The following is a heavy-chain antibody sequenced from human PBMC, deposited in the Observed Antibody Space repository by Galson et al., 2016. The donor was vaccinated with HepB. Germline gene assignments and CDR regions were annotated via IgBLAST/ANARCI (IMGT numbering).Heavy chain of an antibody. CDR2: IWYDGNNK. CDR3: ARASLYWTVEPYGMDV. Sequence: SLRLSCAASGFIFSSNGMHWVRQAPGKGLEWVAVIWYDGNNKYYADSVKGRFTISRDNSKNTLYLQMNSLRAEDTAVYYCARASLYWTVEPYGMDVWGKGTTVTVSS. CDR1: GFIFSSNG. D-gene: IGHD2-8*02. J-gene: IGHJ6*04. V-gene: IGHV3-33*01.